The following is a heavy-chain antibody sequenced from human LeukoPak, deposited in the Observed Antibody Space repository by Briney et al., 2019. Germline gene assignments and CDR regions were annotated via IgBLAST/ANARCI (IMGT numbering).Heavy chain of an antibody. CDR2: IYTSGST. D-gene: IGHD1-26*01. J-gene: IGHJ6*03. Sequence: SETLSLTCTVSGGSISSGSYYWSWIRQPAGKGLEWIGRIYTSGSTNYNPSLKSRVTISVDTSKNQFSLKLSSVTAADTAVYYCARDSGSSWYYYYMDVWGKGTTVTISS. V-gene: IGHV4-61*02. CDR3: ARDSGSSWYYYYMDV. CDR1: GGSISSGSYY.